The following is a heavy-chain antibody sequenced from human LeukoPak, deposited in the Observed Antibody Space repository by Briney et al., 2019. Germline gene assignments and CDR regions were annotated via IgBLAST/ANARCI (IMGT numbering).Heavy chain of an antibody. Sequence: PSETLSLTCTVSGGSISSYYWGWIRQPPGKGLEWIGSIYYSGSTYYNPSLKSRVTISVDTSKNQFSLKLSSVTAADTAVYYCARRYYGSGSYLDFDYWGQGTLVTVSS. CDR1: GGSISSYY. J-gene: IGHJ4*02. D-gene: IGHD3-10*01. CDR3: ARRYYGSGSYLDFDY. V-gene: IGHV4-39*01. CDR2: IYYSGST.